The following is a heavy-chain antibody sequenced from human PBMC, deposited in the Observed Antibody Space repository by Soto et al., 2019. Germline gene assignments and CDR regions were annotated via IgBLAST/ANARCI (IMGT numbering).Heavy chain of an antibody. J-gene: IGHJ4*02. D-gene: IGHD3-10*01. CDR1: GFTFSSYG. CDR2: ISYDGSNN. V-gene: IGHV3-30*18. CDR3: AKDLDPYGSGPFDY. Sequence: QVQLVESGGGVVQPGRSLRLSCAASGFTFSSYGMHWVRQAPGKGLEWVAVISYDGSNNYYADSVKGRFTISRDNSKNTLYLQMNSLRAEDTAVYYCAKDLDPYGSGPFDYWGQGTLVTVSS.